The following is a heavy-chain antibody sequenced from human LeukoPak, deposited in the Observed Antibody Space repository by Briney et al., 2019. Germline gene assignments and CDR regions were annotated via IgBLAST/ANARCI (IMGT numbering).Heavy chain of an antibody. CDR3: ARNGPSSSDAFDI. J-gene: IGHJ3*02. D-gene: IGHD6-13*01. V-gene: IGHV3-7*01. Sequence: GGSVRLSCAASGFTFSSYWMSWVRQAPGRGLEWVANIKQDGSEKYYVDSLKGRFTISRDNAKNTLYLQMNSLGAEDTAVYYCARNGPSSSDAFDIWGQGTMVTVSS. CDR1: GFTFSSYW. CDR2: IKQDGSEK.